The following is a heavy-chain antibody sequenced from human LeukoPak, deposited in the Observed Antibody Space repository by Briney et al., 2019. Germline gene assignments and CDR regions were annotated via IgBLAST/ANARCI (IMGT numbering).Heavy chain of an antibody. J-gene: IGHJ4*02. V-gene: IGHV1-18*04. CDR2: ISGYSGNT. CDR3: ARLTYYSGSGAYDY. D-gene: IGHD3-10*01. CDR1: GYTFTSHG. Sequence: ASVKVSCKASGYTFTSHGISWVRQAPGQGLERMGWISGYSGNTNYAQEFQGRVNMTTVTSTSTAYMELRSLRSDDTAVYYCARLTYYSGSGAYDYWGQGTLVTVSS.